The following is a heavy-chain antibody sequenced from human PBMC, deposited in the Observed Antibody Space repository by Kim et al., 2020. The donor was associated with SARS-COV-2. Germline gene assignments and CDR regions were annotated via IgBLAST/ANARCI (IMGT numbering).Heavy chain of an antibody. D-gene: IGHD6-19*01. J-gene: IGHJ5*02. CDR1: GGSISSYY. Sequence: SETLSLTCTVSGGSISSYYWSWIRQPPGKGLEWIGYIYYSGSTNYNPSLKSRVTISVDTSKNQFSLKLSSVTAADTAVYYCARHGWRLGGWYDGWFDPWGQGTLVTVSS. CDR2: IYYSGST. V-gene: IGHV4-59*08. CDR3: ARHGWRLGGWYDGWFDP.